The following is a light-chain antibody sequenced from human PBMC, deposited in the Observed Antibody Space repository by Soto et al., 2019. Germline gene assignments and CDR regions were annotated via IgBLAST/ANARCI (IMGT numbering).Light chain of an antibody. V-gene: IGKV4-1*01. CDR1: QSVLYSSNNKNY. CDR2: WTS. CDR3: QQYYSTLWT. J-gene: IGKJ1*01. Sequence: DIVMTQSPDSLSVCLGERATINCKSCQSVLYSSNNKNYLAWYQQKPGQPPKLLIYWTSTRESGVPDRFSGSGSGTDFTLTISSLQAEDVAVYYCQQYYSTLWTFGQGTKVDIK.